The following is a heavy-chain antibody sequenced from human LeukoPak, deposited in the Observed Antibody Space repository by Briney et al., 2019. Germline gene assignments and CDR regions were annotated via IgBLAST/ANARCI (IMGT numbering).Heavy chain of an antibody. CDR2: ISSSSSYI. Sequence: GGSLRLSCAASGFTFSSYSMNWVRRAPGKGLEWVSSISSSSSYIYYADSVKGRFTISRDNAKNSLYLQMNSLRAEDTAVYYCARGITMIVVSTGYGMDVWGQGTTVTVSS. CDR1: GFTFSSYS. V-gene: IGHV3-21*01. J-gene: IGHJ6*02. CDR3: ARGITMIVVSTGYGMDV. D-gene: IGHD3-22*01.